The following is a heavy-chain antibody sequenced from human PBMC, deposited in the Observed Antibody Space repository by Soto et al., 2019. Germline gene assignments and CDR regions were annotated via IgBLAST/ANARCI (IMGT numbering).Heavy chain of an antibody. CDR3: ARRRWAAAGSFYGMDV. Sequence: SETLSLTCTVSGGSISSYYWSWIRQPPGKGLEWIGYIYYSGSTNYNPSLKSRVTISVDTSKNQFSLKLSSVTAADTAVYYCARRRWAAAGSFYGMDVWGQGTTVTVSS. D-gene: IGHD6-13*01. V-gene: IGHV4-59*08. CDR2: IYYSGST. CDR1: GGSISSYY. J-gene: IGHJ6*02.